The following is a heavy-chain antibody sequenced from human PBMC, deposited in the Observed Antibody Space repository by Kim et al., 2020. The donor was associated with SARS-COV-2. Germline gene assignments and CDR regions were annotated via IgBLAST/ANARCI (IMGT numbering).Heavy chain of an antibody. V-gene: IGHV3-23*01. CDR2: ISGSGGST. CDR1: GFTFSSYG. Sequence: GGSLRLSCAASGFTFSSYGMSWVRQAPGKGLEWVSGISGSGGSTFYADSVKGRFTISRDNSKNTLFLQMNSLRPEDTAVYFCAKDVGITLVLGPNWFDPWGQGTLVTVSS. D-gene: IGHD3-10*01. CDR3: AKDVGITLVLGPNWFDP. J-gene: IGHJ5*02.